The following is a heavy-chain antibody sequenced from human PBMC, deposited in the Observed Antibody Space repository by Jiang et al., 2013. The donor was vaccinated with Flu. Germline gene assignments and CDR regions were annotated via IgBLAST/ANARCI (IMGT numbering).Heavy chain of an antibody. V-gene: IGHV3-30-3*01. D-gene: IGHD2-8*01. J-gene: IGHJ6*02. CDR3: ASPSRTSFYYYGMDV. CDR1: GFTFSSYA. Sequence: QLVESGGGVVQPGRSLRLSCAASGFTFSSYAMHWVRQAPGKGLEWVAVISYDGSNKYYADSVKGRFTISRDNSKNTLYLQMNSLRAEDTAVYYCASPSRTSFYYYGMDVWGQGTTVTVSS. CDR2: ISYDGSNK.